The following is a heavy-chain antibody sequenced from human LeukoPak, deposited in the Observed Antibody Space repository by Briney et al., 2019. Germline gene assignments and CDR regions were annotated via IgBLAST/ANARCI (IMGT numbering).Heavy chain of an antibody. J-gene: IGHJ6*03. D-gene: IGHD2-21*01. CDR3: ARGVAGYYFYCYMDV. CDR2: INHSGSA. V-gene: IGHV4-34*01. CDR1: SGSFTGYS. Sequence: SETLSLTCALYSGSFTGYSWNWIRQPPGKGLEWIGEINHSGSANYNPSLESRVTISVDTPKNQFSLNLSSVTAADSAVYYCARGVAGYYFYCYMDVWGKGTTVTVSS.